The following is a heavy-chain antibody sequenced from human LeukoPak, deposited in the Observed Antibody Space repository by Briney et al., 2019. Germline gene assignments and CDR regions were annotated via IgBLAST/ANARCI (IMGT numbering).Heavy chain of an antibody. D-gene: IGHD5-12*01. Sequence: PGGSLRLPCAASGFSFSTSPMSWVRQPPGKGLEWVSAMNNGPGATFYRDSVRGRFTISRDDSKGTLYLQMNSLRAEDTGTYYCAKTHYDLLDVWGQGTTVTVSS. CDR1: GFSFSTSP. V-gene: IGHV3-23*01. CDR2: MNNGPGAT. J-gene: IGHJ6*02. CDR3: AKTHYDLLDV.